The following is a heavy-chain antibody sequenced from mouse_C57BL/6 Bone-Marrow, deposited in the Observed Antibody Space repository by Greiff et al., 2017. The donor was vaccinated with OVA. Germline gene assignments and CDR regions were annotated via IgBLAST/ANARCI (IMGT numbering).Heavy chain of an antibody. CDR3: TVGLGLRREAD. CDR2: IDPENGDT. CDR1: GFNIKDDY. D-gene: IGHD2-2*01. V-gene: IGHV14-4*01. J-gene: IGHJ3*01. Sequence: VQLKQSGAELVRPGASVKLSCTASGFNIKDDYMHWVKQRPEQGLEWIGWIDPENGDTEYASKFQGKATITADTSSNTAYLQLSSLTSEDTAVYYCTVGLGLRREADWGQGTLVTVSA.